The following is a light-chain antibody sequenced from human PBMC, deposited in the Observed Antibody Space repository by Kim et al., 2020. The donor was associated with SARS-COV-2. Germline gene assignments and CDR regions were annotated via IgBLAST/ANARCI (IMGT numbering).Light chain of an antibody. J-gene: IGLJ2*01. Sequence: SSELTQDPAVSVALGQTVRITCQGDSLRSYYTTWYQQKPGQAPVLVMYGKNDRPSGIPDRFSGSSSGNTASLTITGAQAEDEADYYCNSRDSSGNRPLFGGGTQLTVL. CDR3: NSRDSSGNRPL. CDR1: SLRSYY. V-gene: IGLV3-19*01. CDR2: GKN.